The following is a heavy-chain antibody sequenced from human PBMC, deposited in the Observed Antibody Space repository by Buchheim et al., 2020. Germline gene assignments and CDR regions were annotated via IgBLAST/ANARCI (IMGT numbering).Heavy chain of an antibody. V-gene: IGHV3-30-3*01. Sequence: QVQLVESGGGVVQPGRSLRLSCAASGFTFSSYAMHWVRQAPGKGLEWVAVISYDGSNKYYADSVKGRFTISRDNSKNTLFLQMNNLRAEDTALYYCAKDTSAWYYHHDYFDYWGQGTL. J-gene: IGHJ4*02. CDR3: AKDTSAWYYHHDYFDY. CDR1: GFTFSSYA. CDR2: ISYDGSNK. D-gene: IGHD6-19*01.